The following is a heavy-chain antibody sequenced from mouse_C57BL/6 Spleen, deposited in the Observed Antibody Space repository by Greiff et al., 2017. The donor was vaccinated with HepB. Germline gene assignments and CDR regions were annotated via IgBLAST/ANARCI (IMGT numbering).Heavy chain of an antibody. Sequence: EVQRVESGAELVKPGASVKLSCTASGFNIKDYYMHWVKQRTEQGLEWIGRIDPEDGETKYAPKFQGKATITADTSSNTAYLQLSSLTSEDTAVYYCAREGHTTVVARYWYFDVWGTGTTVTVSS. CDR1: GFNIKDYY. CDR2: IDPEDGET. CDR3: AREGHTTVVARYWYFDV. J-gene: IGHJ1*03. D-gene: IGHD1-1*01. V-gene: IGHV14-2*01.